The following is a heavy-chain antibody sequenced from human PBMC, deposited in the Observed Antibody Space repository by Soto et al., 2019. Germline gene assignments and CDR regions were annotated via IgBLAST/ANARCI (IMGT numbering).Heavy chain of an antibody. V-gene: IGHV4-59*01. CDR1: GGSISSYY. CDR3: ARVTDIVVVPAAIPPPPWFDP. Sequence: SETLSLTCTVSGGSISSYYWSWIRQPPGKGLEWIGYVYYSGSTNYNPSLKSRVTISVDTSKNQFSLKLSSVTAADTAVYYCARVTDIVVVPAAIPPPPWFDPWGQGTLVTVSS. D-gene: IGHD2-2*01. CDR2: VYYSGST. J-gene: IGHJ5*02.